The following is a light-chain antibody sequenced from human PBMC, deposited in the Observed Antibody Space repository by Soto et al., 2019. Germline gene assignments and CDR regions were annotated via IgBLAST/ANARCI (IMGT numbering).Light chain of an antibody. Sequence: QSVLTQSPSASGTPGQRVTIPCSGSSSNIGSTSVSWFQQFPGTAPKLLIYWNTQRPSGVPDRFSGSKSGTSASLAISGLRSEAEADYYCAAWDDSLIASVFGGGTKLTVL. CDR2: WNT. CDR1: SSNIGSTS. CDR3: AAWDDSLIASV. J-gene: IGLJ3*02. V-gene: IGLV1-47*01.